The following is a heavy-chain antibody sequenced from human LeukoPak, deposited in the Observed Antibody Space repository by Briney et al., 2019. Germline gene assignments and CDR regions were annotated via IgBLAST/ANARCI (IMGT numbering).Heavy chain of an antibody. V-gene: IGHV4-39*07. CDR2: IYYSGST. Sequence: PSETLSLTCTVSGGSISSSSYYWGWIRQPPGKGLEWIGSIYYSGSTNYNPSLKSRVTISVDTSKNQFSLKLSSVTAADTAVYYCASGDQSGYDPSFDYWGQGTLVTVSS. CDR1: GGSISSSSYY. J-gene: IGHJ4*02. CDR3: ASGDQSGYDPSFDY. D-gene: IGHD5-12*01.